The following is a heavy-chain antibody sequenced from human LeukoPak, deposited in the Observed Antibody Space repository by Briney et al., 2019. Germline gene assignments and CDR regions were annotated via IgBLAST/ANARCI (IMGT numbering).Heavy chain of an antibody. CDR1: GGSFSGYY. J-gene: IGHJ4*02. Sequence: PSETLSLTCAVYGGSFSGYYWSWIRQPPGKGLEWIGEINHSGSTNYNPSLKSRVTISVDTSKNQFSLKLSSVTAADTAVYYCARLSRAAAGTCLDYWGQGTLVTVSS. CDR2: INHSGST. V-gene: IGHV4-34*01. CDR3: ARLSRAAAGTCLDY. D-gene: IGHD6-13*01.